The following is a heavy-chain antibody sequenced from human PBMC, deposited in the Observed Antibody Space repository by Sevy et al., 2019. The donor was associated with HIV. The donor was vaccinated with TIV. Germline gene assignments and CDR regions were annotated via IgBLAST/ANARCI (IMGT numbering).Heavy chain of an antibody. V-gene: IGHV4-61*02. Sequence: SETLSLTCTVFGDSVRGGNSYWSWIRQPVGKRLEWIGRIYTSGRTNYNPSLKSRISMSVDSSKNQFSLNLNSVTAADTALYYCASGALQHFDWRLEHWGPGILVTVSS. CDR3: ASGALQHFDWRLEH. J-gene: IGHJ1*01. CDR1: GDSVRGGNSY. D-gene: IGHD3-9*01. CDR2: IYTSGRT.